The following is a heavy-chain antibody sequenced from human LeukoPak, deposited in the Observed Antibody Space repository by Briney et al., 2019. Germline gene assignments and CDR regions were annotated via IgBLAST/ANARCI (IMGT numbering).Heavy chain of an antibody. V-gene: IGHV3-23*01. J-gene: IGHJ4*02. CDR1: GFTFSSRA. CDR3: AKGSYSSGWYESDY. CDR2: ISGSGGST. D-gene: IGHD6-19*01. Sequence: GGSLRLSCAASGFTFSSRAMTWVRQAPGKGLERVSGISGSGGSTYYADSVKGRFTISRDNSKNTLYLQMNSLRAEDTAVYYCAKGSYSSGWYESDYWGQGTLVTVSS.